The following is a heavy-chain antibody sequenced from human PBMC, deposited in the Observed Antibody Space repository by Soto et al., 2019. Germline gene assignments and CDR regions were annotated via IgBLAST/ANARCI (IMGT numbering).Heavy chain of an antibody. CDR2: INPSGGST. CDR3: AREAMVRGAPLDP. J-gene: IGHJ2*01. CDR1: GYTFTSYY. D-gene: IGHD3-10*01. Sequence: QVQLVQSGAEVKKPGASVKVSCKASGYTFTSYYMHWVRQAPGQGLEWMGIINPSGGSTSYAQKFQGRVNMTRDTSTSTVYMELSSLRAEDTAVYYCAREAMVRGAPLDPWGSGTLVTVSS. V-gene: IGHV1-46*01.